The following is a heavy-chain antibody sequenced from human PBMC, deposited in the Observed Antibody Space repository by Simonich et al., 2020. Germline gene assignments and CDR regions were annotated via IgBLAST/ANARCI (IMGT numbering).Heavy chain of an antibody. V-gene: IGHV4-39*01. CDR3: ARHAGFAFDI. J-gene: IGHJ3*02. Sequence: QLQLQESGPGLVKPSETLSLTCTVSGGSISSSSYYWGWIRQPPGKGLEWIGSIYYSASTYYTPSLKSRVTISVDTSKTQFSLKRSSVTAADTAVYYCARHAGFAFDIWGQGTMVTVSS. CDR1: GGSISSSSYY. CDR2: IYYSAST. D-gene: IGHD6-13*01.